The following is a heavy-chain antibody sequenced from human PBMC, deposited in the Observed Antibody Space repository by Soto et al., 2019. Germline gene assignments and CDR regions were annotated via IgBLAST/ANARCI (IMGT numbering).Heavy chain of an antibody. CDR2: IYHSGST. D-gene: IGHD2-2*01. Sequence: PSETLSLTCAVSGYAIISGYYWVLMRQPPGKGLEWIGTIYHSGSTFHNPSLKSRVTISVDTSKNQFSLRLRSVTAADTAVYYCAVGYCSSTTCSREYFQHWGQGTLVTVSS. V-gene: IGHV4-38-2*01. CDR1: GYAIISGYY. CDR3: AVGYCSSTTCSREYFQH. J-gene: IGHJ1*01.